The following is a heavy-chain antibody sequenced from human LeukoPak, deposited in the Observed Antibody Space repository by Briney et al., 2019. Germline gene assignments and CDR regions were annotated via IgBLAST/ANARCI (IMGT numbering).Heavy chain of an antibody. D-gene: IGHD2-21*01. Sequence: GASVKVSCKASGYTFTSYYMHWVRQSPGQGLEWIGIINPSGGCTSYAQKFQGRVTMNRDTSTSTVYMELSSLRSEDTAVYYCDSNLVVVSGDAFDIWGQGTMVTVYS. CDR3: DSNLVVVSGDAFDI. CDR2: INPSGGCT. CDR1: GYTFTSYY. V-gene: IGHV1-46*01. J-gene: IGHJ3*02.